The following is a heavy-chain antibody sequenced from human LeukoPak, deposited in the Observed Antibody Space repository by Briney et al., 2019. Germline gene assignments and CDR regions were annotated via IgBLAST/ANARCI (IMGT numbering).Heavy chain of an antibody. CDR1: GFTFSSYA. J-gene: IGHJ4*02. Sequence: QAGGSLRLSCAASGFTFSSYAMSWVRQAPGKGLEWVAVIWYDGSNKYYADSVKGRFTISRDNSKNTLYLQMNSLRAEDTAVYYCARAPVDIVATWYFDYWGQGTLVTVSS. V-gene: IGHV3-33*08. CDR2: IWYDGSNK. D-gene: IGHD5-12*01. CDR3: ARAPVDIVATWYFDY.